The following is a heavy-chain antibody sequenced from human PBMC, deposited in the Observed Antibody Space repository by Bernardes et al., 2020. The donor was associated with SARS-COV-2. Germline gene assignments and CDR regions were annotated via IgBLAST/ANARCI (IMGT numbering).Heavy chain of an antibody. Sequence: ASRRRSFAASGFTFSSYAMSWVRQAPGKGLEWVSAISNSGGTTYYVDSVKGRFTISRDNSKSTLYLQMNSLRVEDTAVYYCAKGINTHTPTWPHWGQGTLVTVSS. CDR3: AKGINTHTPTWPH. CDR2: ISNSGGTT. J-gene: IGHJ4*02. CDR1: GFTFSSYA. V-gene: IGHV3-23*01. D-gene: IGHD2-2*02.